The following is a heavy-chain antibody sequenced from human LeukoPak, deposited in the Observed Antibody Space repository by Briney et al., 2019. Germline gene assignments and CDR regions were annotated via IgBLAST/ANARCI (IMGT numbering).Heavy chain of an antibody. D-gene: IGHD3-9*01. Sequence: SQTLSLTCTVSGGSISSGGYYWSWIRQHPGNGLEWIGYIYYSGSTYYNPSLKSRVTISVDTSKNQFSLKLSSVTAADTAVYYCARQIGLGYDILTGLDPWGQGTLVTVSS. J-gene: IGHJ5*02. CDR2: IYYSGST. CDR1: GGSISSGGYY. V-gene: IGHV4-31*03. CDR3: ARQIGLGYDILTGLDP.